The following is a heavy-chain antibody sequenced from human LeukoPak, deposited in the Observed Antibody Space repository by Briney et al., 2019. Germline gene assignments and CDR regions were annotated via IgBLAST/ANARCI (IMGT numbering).Heavy chain of an antibody. CDR1: GGSISSYY. CDR3: ARGERWLQLAY. V-gene: IGHV4-59*01. D-gene: IGHD5-24*01. CDR2: IYYSGST. J-gene: IGHJ4*02. Sequence: SETPSLTCTVSGGSISSYYWSWIRQPPGKGLEWIGYIYYSGSTNYNPSLKSRVTISVDTSKNQFSLKLSSVTAADTAVYYCARGERWLQLAYWGQGTLVTVSS.